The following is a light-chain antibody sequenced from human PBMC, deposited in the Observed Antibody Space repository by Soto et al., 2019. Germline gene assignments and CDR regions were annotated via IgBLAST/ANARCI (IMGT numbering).Light chain of an antibody. Sequence: EIVMTQSPATLSVSPGERATLSCRASQSVSRNLAWYRQKPGQAPRLLIYGASTRATATPARFSGSGSGTEFTLTISSLQSEDFAVYYCQQYNGWPYTFGQATKVDIK. J-gene: IGKJ2*01. CDR3: QQYNGWPYT. V-gene: IGKV3-15*01. CDR2: GAS. CDR1: QSVSRN.